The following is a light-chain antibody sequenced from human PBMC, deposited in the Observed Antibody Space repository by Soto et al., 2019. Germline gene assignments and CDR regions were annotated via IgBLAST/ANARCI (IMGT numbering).Light chain of an antibody. Sequence: DMQITQSPSTLSASVGDRVSITCLSSQSLNNDLAWYQQKPGKAPNLLIYDASTLERGVPSRFSGTGSGTEFTLAISSLQPDDFATYYCQQYHRSSITFGQGTRLEIK. J-gene: IGKJ5*01. CDR1: QSLNND. V-gene: IGKV1-5*01. CDR2: DAS. CDR3: QQYHRSSIT.